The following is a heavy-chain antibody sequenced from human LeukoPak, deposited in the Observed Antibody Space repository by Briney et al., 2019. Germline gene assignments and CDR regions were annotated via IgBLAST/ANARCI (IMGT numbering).Heavy chain of an antibody. J-gene: IGHJ4*02. V-gene: IGHV3-23*01. Sequence: GGTLRLSCAASGFTFSSYGMSWVRRGPGKGLEWVSGISGSGGTTYYADSVKGRFTISRDNSKNTLYLQMNSLRAEDTAVYYCAKDQAQGYYDSSGYPYWGQGTLVTVSS. CDR1: GFTFSSYG. D-gene: IGHD3-22*01. CDR2: ISGSGGTT. CDR3: AKDQAQGYYDSSGYPY.